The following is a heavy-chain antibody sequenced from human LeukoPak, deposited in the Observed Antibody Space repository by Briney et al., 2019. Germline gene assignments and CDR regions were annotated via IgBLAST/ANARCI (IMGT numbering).Heavy chain of an antibody. CDR3: AKIEALDSSGYSCDY. CDR1: GFTFSSSA. J-gene: IGHJ4*02. CDR2: ISGSGGST. V-gene: IGHV3-23*01. Sequence: GGSLRLSCAASGFTFSSSAMSWVRQAPGKGLEWVSAISGSGGSTYYADSVKGRFTISRDNSKNTLYLQMNSLRAEDTAVYYCAKIEALDSSGYSCDYWGQGTLVTVSS. D-gene: IGHD3-22*01.